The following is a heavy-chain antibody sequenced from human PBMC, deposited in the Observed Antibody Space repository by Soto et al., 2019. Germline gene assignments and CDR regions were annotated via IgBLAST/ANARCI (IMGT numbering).Heavy chain of an antibody. V-gene: IGHV3-23*01. CDR3: AKARAQYYDFWSGYPVDY. D-gene: IGHD3-3*01. Sequence: PGESLKISCAASGFTFSSYAMNWVRQAPGKGLEWVSAISGSGGSTYYADYVKGRFTIPRDNSKNTLYLQMNSLRAEDTAVYYCAKARAQYYDFWSGYPVDYWGRGTLVTVSS. CDR2: ISGSGGST. CDR1: GFTFSSYA. J-gene: IGHJ4*02.